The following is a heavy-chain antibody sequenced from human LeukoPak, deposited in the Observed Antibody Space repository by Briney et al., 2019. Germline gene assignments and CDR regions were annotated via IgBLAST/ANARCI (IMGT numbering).Heavy chain of an antibody. J-gene: IGHJ4*02. V-gene: IGHV4-59*08. CDR1: GGSISSSY. CDR2: IYYSGST. CDR3: ARLGGNSQDY. Sequence: PSETLSLTCTVSGGSISSSYWSWIRQPPGNGLEWIGYIYYSGSTNYNPSLKSRVTISVDTSKNQFSLKLSSVTAADTAVYYCARLGGNSQDYWGQGALVTVSS. D-gene: IGHD1-7*01.